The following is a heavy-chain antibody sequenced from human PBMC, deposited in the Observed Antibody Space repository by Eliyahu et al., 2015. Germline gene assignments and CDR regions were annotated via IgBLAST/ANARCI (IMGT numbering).Heavy chain of an antibody. V-gene: IGHV3-15*01. J-gene: IGHJ6*02. CDR3: TTDIAAAPPDYYYGMDV. CDR1: GFTFSNAW. D-gene: IGHD6-13*01. CDR2: IKSKTDGGTT. Sequence: EVQLVESGGGLVKPGGSLRLSCAASGFTFSNAWMSWVRQAPGKGLEWVGRIKSKTDGGTTDYAAPVKGRFTISRDDSKNTLYLQMNSLKTEDTAVYYCTTDIAAAPPDYYYGMDVWGQGTTVTVSS.